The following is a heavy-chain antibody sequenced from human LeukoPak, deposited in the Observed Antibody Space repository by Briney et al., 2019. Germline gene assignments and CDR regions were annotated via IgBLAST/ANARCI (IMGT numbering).Heavy chain of an antibody. CDR3: ATEGTKHYYYYYYMDV. Sequence: GGSLRLSCAASGFTFSDYYMSWIRQAQGKGLEWVSYISSSGSTIYYADSVKGRFTITRDNAKNSLYLQMNSLRAEDTAVYYCATEGTKHYYYYYYMDVWGKGTTVTVSS. CDR2: ISSSGSTI. J-gene: IGHJ6*03. D-gene: IGHD2-8*01. CDR1: GFTFSDYY. V-gene: IGHV3-11*01.